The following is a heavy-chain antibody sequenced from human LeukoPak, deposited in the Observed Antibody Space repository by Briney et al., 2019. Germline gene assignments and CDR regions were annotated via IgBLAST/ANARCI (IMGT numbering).Heavy chain of an antibody. D-gene: IGHD1-26*01. Sequence: GESLKISCKGSGYXFTSYWICWVRQMPGKGLEWMGIIYPGDSDTRYSPSFQGQVTISADKSISTAYLQWSSLKASDTAMYYCARLDLYSGSYYVRENWFDPWGQGTLVTVSS. J-gene: IGHJ5*02. CDR3: ARLDLYSGSYYVRENWFDP. CDR1: GYXFTSYW. CDR2: IYPGDSDT. V-gene: IGHV5-51*01.